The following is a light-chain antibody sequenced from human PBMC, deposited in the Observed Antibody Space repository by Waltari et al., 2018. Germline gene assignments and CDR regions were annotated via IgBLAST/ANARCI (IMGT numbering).Light chain of an antibody. Sequence: DIQMTQSPSTLSASVGDRVTITCRASQNISRWMAWYQHKPGKAPKLLIYKASSLEGGVPSRFGGSGSGTEFTLTISSLQPDDFAIYYCQQSYSRPYTFGQGTRLEIK. CDR3: QQSYSRPYT. J-gene: IGKJ2*01. CDR1: QNISRW. CDR2: KAS. V-gene: IGKV1-5*03.